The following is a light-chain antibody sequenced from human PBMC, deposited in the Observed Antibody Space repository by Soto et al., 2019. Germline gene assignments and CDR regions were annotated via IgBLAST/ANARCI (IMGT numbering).Light chain of an antibody. V-gene: IGKV3-15*01. J-gene: IGKJ2*01. CDR3: HQYNNWPPYT. CDR2: GAS. Sequence: EIVMTQSPDTLSVSPGERVTLSCRASQSVSSDLAWYQQKPGQAPRLLIYGASTRATDIAARFSGSGSGTEFTLTISSLQSEDCAVYYCHQYNNWPPYTFGQGTKLEIK. CDR1: QSVSSD.